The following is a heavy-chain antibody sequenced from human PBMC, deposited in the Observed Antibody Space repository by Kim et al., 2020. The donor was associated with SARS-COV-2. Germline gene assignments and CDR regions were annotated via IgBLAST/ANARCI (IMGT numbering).Heavy chain of an antibody. CDR1: GFTFSNAW. V-gene: IGHV3-15*01. D-gene: IGHD6-6*01. Sequence: GGSLRLSCAASGFTFSNAWMSWVRQAPGKGLEWVGRIKSKTDGGTTDYAAPVKGRFTISRDDSKNTLYLQMNSLKTEDTAVYYCTYSSSSSYYYYGMDVWGQGTTVTVSS. CDR3: TYSSSSSYYYYGMDV. CDR2: IKSKTDGGTT. J-gene: IGHJ6*02.